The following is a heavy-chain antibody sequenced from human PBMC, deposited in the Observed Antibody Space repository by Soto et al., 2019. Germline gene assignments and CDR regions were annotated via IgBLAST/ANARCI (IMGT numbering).Heavy chain of an antibody. CDR2: ISYDGSNK. CDR1: GFTFSSYG. Sequence: GGSLRLSCAASGFTFSSYGMHWVRQAPGKGLEWVAVISYDGSNKYYADSVKGRFTISRDNPKNTLYLQMNSLRAEDTAVYYCAKGLRFLFSYYMDVWGKGTTVTVSS. CDR3: AKGLRFLFSYYMDV. D-gene: IGHD3-3*01. J-gene: IGHJ6*03. V-gene: IGHV3-30*18.